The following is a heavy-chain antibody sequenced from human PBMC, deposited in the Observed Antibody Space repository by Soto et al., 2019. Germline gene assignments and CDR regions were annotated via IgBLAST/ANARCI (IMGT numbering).Heavy chain of an antibody. Sequence: GASVKVSCKASGYTFTNYYLHWVRQAPGQGLEWMGMINSSGDSTTYAQKFQGRVTMTRDTSTSTVYMELSSLRSEDTAIYYCASPNWAGQDAFDIWGQGTMVTV. CDR1: GYTFTNYY. J-gene: IGHJ3*02. D-gene: IGHD1-1*01. CDR3: ASPNWAGQDAFDI. CDR2: INSSGDST. V-gene: IGHV1-46*01.